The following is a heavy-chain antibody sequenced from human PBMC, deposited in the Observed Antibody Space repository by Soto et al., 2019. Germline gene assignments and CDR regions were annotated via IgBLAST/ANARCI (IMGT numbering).Heavy chain of an antibody. Sequence: QVQLVESGGGVVQPGRSLRLSCAASGFTFSSYAMHWVRQAPGKGLEWVAVISYDGSNKYYADSVKGRFTISRDNSKNTLYLQMNRLRAEDTAVYYCARGSLRYFDWLPWFDYWGQGTLVTVSS. CDR3: ARGSLRYFDWLPWFDY. CDR1: GFTFSSYA. CDR2: ISYDGSNK. J-gene: IGHJ4*02. V-gene: IGHV3-30-3*01. D-gene: IGHD3-9*01.